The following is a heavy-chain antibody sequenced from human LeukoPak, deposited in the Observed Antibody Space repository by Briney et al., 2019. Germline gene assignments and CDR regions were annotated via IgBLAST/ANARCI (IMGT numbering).Heavy chain of an antibody. CDR3: AILPGYSSGWYEVNY. CDR2: ISSSAGST. V-gene: IGHV3-23*01. Sequence: GGSLRLSCAASGFTFSSYAMGWVRQAPGKGLEWVSGISSSAGSTYYADSVKGRFTISRDNSRNTLYLQMNSPRAEDTAVYYCAILPGYSSGWYEVNYWGQGTLVTVSS. D-gene: IGHD6-13*01. CDR1: GFTFSSYA. J-gene: IGHJ4*02.